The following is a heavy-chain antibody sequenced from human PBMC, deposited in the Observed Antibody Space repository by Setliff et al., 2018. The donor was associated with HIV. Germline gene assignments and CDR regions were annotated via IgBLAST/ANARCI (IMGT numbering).Heavy chain of an antibody. V-gene: IGHV3-74*01. J-gene: IGHJ5*02. CDR1: GVTFSSYW. D-gene: IGHD4-17*01. CDR3: ARGQIGYGDYDLNWFDP. Sequence: LRLSCTASGVTFSSYWMHWVRQVPGKGLLWVSRINGDGDTTYYADSVKGRFTISSDNAKNSLYLQMNSLRLEDTAVYYCARGQIGYGDYDLNWFDPWGQGTLVTVSS. CDR2: INGDGDTT.